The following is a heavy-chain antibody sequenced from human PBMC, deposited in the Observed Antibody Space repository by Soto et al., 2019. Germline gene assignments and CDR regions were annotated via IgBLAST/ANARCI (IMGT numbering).Heavy chain of an antibody. J-gene: IGHJ6*02. Sequence: QVQLVESGGGVVQPGRSLRLSCAASGFTFSSYGMHWVRQAPGKGLEWVAVIWYDGSNKYYADSVKGRFTISRDNSKNTLYLKMNSLRAEDTAVYYCARETMVRDTARRGYYYYGMDVWGQGTTVTVSS. CDR1: GFTFSSYG. CDR2: IWYDGSNK. D-gene: IGHD3-10*01. CDR3: ARETMVRDTARRGYYYYGMDV. V-gene: IGHV3-33*01.